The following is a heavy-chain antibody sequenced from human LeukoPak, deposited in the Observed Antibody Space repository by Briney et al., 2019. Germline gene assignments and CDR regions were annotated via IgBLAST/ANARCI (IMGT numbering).Heavy chain of an antibody. CDR3: ARGAPLDWYFDL. CDR1: GGSISSGY. V-gene: IGHV4-59*01. CDR2: IYYSGST. Sequence: PSETLSLTCTVSGGSISSGYWNWIRQPPGKGLEWIGYIYYSGSTKYNPSLMSRVTISVDTSKNQFSLRLTSVTAAYTAVYYCARGAPLDWYFDLWGRGTLVSVSS. J-gene: IGHJ2*01.